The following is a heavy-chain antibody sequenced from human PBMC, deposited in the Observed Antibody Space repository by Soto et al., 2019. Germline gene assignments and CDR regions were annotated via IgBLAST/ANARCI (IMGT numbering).Heavy chain of an antibody. CDR3: ARWWFGEFFDY. Sequence: QVQLQESGPGLVKPSQTLSLTCTVSGGSISSGDYYWSWIRQPPGKGLEWIGFIYYSGSTYYNPSLKSRVTISVDTSKNQFSPKLSSVTAGDTAVYYCARWWFGEFFDYWGQGTLVTVSS. V-gene: IGHV4-30-4*01. CDR2: IYYSGST. J-gene: IGHJ4*02. D-gene: IGHD3-10*01. CDR1: GGSISSGDYY.